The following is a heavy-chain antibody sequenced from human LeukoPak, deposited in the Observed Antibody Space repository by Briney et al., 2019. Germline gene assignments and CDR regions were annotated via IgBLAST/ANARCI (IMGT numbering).Heavy chain of an antibody. V-gene: IGHV4-34*01. CDR1: GGSFSGYY. J-gene: IGHJ5*02. D-gene: IGHD3-3*01. CDR3: ARMEVGPHWFDP. CDR2: INHSGST. Sequence: PSETLSLTCAVYGGSFSGYYWSWIRQPPGKGLEWIGEINHSGSTNYNPSLKSRVTISVDTSKNQSSLKLSSVTAADTAVYYCARMEVGPHWFDPWGQGTLVTVSS.